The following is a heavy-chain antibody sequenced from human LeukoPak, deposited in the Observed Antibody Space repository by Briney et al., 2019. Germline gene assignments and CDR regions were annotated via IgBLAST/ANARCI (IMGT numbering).Heavy chain of an antibody. D-gene: IGHD3-22*01. J-gene: IGHJ5*02. CDR3: ARAYNSSGYYSP. CDR2: INPSGGST. V-gene: IGHV1-46*01. Sequence: ASVKVSFKASGYTFTDYYIHWVRQAPGQGLEWMGMINPSGGSTFYAQIFQGRVIMTRDTSTNTVYMELYSLRSEDTAVYYCARAYNSSGYYSPWGQGTLVTVSS. CDR1: GYTFTDYY.